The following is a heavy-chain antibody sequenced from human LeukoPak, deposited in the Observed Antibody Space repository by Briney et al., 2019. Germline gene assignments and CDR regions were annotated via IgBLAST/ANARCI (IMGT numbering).Heavy chain of an antibody. D-gene: IGHD6-6*01. CDR2: INQDGSEK. CDR1: GFTFTGSW. Sequence: GGSLRLSCEASGFTFTGSWMSWVRQAPGKGLEWVANINQDGSEKYYVDSVEGRFTISRDNAKNSLSLQLNGLRGEDMAVYYCVRALGSPSADYWGQGTLVTVSS. CDR3: VRALGSPSADY. J-gene: IGHJ4*02. V-gene: IGHV3-7*01.